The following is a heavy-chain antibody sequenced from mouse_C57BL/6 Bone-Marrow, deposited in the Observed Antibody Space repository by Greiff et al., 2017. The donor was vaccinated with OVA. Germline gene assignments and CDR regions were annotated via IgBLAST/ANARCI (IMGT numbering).Heavy chain of an antibody. J-gene: IGHJ3*01. D-gene: IGHD1-1*01. CDR1: GYAFTNYL. Sequence: QVQLQQSGAELVRPGTSVKVSCKASGYAFTNYLIEWVKQRPGQGLEWIGVINPGSGGTNYNEKFKGKATLTADKSSSTAYMQLSSLTSEDSAVYFCARWGIYYYGSRFAYWGQGTVVTVSA. CDR2: INPGSGGT. V-gene: IGHV1-54*01. CDR3: ARWGIYYYGSRFAY.